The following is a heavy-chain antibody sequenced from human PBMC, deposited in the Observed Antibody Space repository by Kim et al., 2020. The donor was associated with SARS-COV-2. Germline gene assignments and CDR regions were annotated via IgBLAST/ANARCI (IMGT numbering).Heavy chain of an antibody. CDR3: ARNSDTLGFVY. V-gene: IGHV3-33*01. D-gene: IGHD2-15*01. J-gene: IGHJ4*02. Sequence: YGTSVKGRLTSARDNSKNTVYLQVNSLRAEETAVYFCARNSDTLGFVYWGQGTLVTVSS.